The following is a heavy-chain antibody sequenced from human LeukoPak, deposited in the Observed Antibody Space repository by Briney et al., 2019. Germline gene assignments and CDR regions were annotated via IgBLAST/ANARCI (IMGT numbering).Heavy chain of an antibody. D-gene: IGHD3-10*02. CDR2: IKQDGSDK. Sequence: GGSLRLSCAASGFTFSNYWMSWVRRAPGKGLEWVANIKQDGSDKYYVDSVKGRFTISSDSAKNSLFLQMNSLRAEDTAVYYCARVSALFGLPVHFDYWGQGTLVTVSS. CDR3: ARVSALFGLPVHFDY. J-gene: IGHJ4*02. CDR1: GFTFSNYW. V-gene: IGHV3-7*01.